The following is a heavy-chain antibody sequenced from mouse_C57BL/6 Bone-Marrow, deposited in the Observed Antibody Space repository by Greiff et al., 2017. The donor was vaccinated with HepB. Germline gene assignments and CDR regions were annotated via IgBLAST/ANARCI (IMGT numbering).Heavy chain of an antibody. CDR3: TRYGNYADWYFDV. V-gene: IGHV5-9-1*02. D-gene: IGHD2-10*02. Sequence: EVQGVESGEGLVKPGGSLKLSCAASGFTFSSYAMSWVRQTPEKRLEWVAYISSGGDYIYYADTVKGRFTISRDNARNTLYLQMSSLKSEDTAMYYCTRYGNYADWYFDVWGTGTTVTVSS. CDR1: GFTFSSYA. CDR2: ISSGGDYI. J-gene: IGHJ1*03.